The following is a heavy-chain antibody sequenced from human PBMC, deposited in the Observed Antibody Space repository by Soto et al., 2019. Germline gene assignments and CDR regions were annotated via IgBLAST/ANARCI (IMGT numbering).Heavy chain of an antibody. CDR1: GFTFSSYA. Sequence: QVPLVESGGGVVQPGRSLRLSCAASGFTFSSYAMHWVRQAPGKGLEWVAVISYDGSNKYYADSVKGRFTISRDNSKNTLYLQMNSLRAEDTAVYYCARPDAVTTDAFDIWGQGTMVTVST. V-gene: IGHV3-30-3*01. J-gene: IGHJ3*02. CDR3: ARPDAVTTDAFDI. D-gene: IGHD4-17*01. CDR2: ISYDGSNK.